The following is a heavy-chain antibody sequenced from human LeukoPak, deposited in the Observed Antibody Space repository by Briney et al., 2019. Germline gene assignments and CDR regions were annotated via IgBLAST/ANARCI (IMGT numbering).Heavy chain of an antibody. Sequence: VASVKVSCKASGYTFTGYYMHWVRQAPGQGHEWMGWINPNSGGTNYAQKFQGRVTMTRDTSISTAYMELSRLRSDDTAVYYCARGLAGIAAADWFDPWGQGTLVTVSS. CDR1: GYTFTGYY. J-gene: IGHJ5*02. V-gene: IGHV1-2*02. CDR3: ARGLAGIAAADWFDP. CDR2: INPNSGGT. D-gene: IGHD6-13*01.